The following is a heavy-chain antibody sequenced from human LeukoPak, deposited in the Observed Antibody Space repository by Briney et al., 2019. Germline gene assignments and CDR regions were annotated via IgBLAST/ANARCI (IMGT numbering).Heavy chain of an antibody. CDR2: MNPDSGNT. J-gene: IGHJ4*02. V-gene: IGHV1-8*01. CDR1: GYAFNIYD. CDR3: AVHLPGDYLDR. Sequence: ASVRVSCKASGYAFNIYDINWVRQATGQGRGWMGWMNPDSGNTGFAQKFQGRVTMTRNTSITTAYMELSSLRFEHTAVYYCAVHLPGDYLDRWGQGTLVTVSS.